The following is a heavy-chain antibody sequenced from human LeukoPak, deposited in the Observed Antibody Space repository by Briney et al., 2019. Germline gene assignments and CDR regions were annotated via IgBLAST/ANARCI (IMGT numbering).Heavy chain of an antibody. V-gene: IGHV4-61*01. D-gene: IGHD3-22*01. CDR1: GDSISSGSYY. CDR3: ARAVGYYFDNSGPSKTFDY. CDR2: IYYSGST. Sequence: PSETLSLTCTVFGDSISSGSYYWSWIRQPPGKGLEWIGYIYYSGSTNYNPSLKSRVTISVDTSKNQFSLKLSSVTAADTAVYYCARAVGYYFDNSGPSKTFDYWGQGTLVTVSS. J-gene: IGHJ4*02.